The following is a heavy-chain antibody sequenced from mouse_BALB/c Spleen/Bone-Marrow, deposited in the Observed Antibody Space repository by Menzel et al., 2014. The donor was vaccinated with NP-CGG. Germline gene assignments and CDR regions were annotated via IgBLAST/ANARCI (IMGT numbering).Heavy chain of an antibody. Sequence: VQLQQSGAELVKPGASVKLSCKASGYSFTRYYMYWVEQRPGQGLEWIGEINPCNGGTNFNEKFKSKATLTVDKSSSTAYMQFSSLTSEDSAVYYCTRSNYGYWYFDVWGAGTTVTVSS. D-gene: IGHD1-1*01. CDR3: TRSNYGYWYFDV. CDR2: INPCNGGT. J-gene: IGHJ1*01. CDR1: GYSFTRYY. V-gene: IGHV1S16*01.